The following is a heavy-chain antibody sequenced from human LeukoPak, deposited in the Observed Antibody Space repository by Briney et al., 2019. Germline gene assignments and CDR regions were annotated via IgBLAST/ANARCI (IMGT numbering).Heavy chain of an antibody. CDR2: RYYTGSI. Sequence: SGTLSLTCTVSGVSISSGGYHWGWLRQHPGEGLECIGYRYYTGSIHYNPSLESRVTISVAPSKNQSSLKLNSMTAADTAVYYCARWGSALIPGVIPFDYWGQGTLVSVSS. CDR3: ARWGSALIPGVIPFDY. J-gene: IGHJ4*02. V-gene: IGHV4-31*03. CDR1: GVSISSGGYH. D-gene: IGHD3-10*01.